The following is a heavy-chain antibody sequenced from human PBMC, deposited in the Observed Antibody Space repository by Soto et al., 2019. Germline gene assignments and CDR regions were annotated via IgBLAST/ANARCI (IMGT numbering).Heavy chain of an antibody. CDR2: INSDGSST. CDR1: GFSFSSYC. Sequence: PXVCLRLSCAACGFSFSSYCMHWVRQAPGKGLVWVSRINSDGSSTSYADSVKGRFTISRDNAKNTLYLQMNSLRAEDTAVYYCVVGDFWSGYYPRYYYYYGMDVWGQGTTVTVSS. D-gene: IGHD3-3*01. V-gene: IGHV3-74*01. J-gene: IGHJ6*02. CDR3: VVGDFWSGYYPRYYYYYGMDV.